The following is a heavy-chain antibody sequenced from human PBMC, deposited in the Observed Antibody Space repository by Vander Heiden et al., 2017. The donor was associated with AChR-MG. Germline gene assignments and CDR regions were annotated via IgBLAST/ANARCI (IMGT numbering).Heavy chain of an antibody. D-gene: IGHD5-18*01. CDR1: GGTFSSYA. J-gene: IGHJ5*02. Sequence: QVQLVQSGAEVKKPGSSVKVSCKASGGTFSSYAISWVRQPPGQGLEWMGGIIPIFGTANYAQKFQGRVTITADESTSTAYMELSSLRSEDTAVYYCARVGGSIQLWLSGVYNWFDPWGQGTLVTVSS. V-gene: IGHV1-69*01. CDR2: IIPIFGTA. CDR3: ARVGGSIQLWLSGVYNWFDP.